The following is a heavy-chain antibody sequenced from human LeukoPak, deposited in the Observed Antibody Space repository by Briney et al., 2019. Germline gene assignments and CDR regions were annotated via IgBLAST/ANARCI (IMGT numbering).Heavy chain of an antibody. CDR1: GFTFSSHR. J-gene: IGHJ4*02. CDR3: APQGIAVADY. D-gene: IGHD6-19*01. Sequence: PGGSLRLSCAASGFTFSSHRLNWVRQALEQGLEWVSSISSSSSYIYYADSVKGRFTISRDNAKNSLYLQMNSLRAEDTAVYYCAPQGIAVADYWGQGTLVTVSS. CDR2: ISSSSSYI. V-gene: IGHV3-21*01.